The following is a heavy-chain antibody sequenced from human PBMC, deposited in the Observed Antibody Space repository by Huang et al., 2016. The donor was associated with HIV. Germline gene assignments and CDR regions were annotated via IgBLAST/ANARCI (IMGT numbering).Heavy chain of an antibody. CDR1: GGSFSGNS. CDR3: ARMFKYDSGGYWGNDAFDI. D-gene: IGHD3-22*01. CDR2: ISDSGST. Sequence: QVQLQQWGAELLKPSETLSLTCAVSGGSFSGNSGTWIRKPPGRGLEGIGEISDSGSTTDNPARKSRVTISGDTSQSQFSLKLNPVTAADTAIYYCARMFKYDSGGYWGNDAFDIWGQGTMVTVSS. V-gene: IGHV4-34*02. J-gene: IGHJ3*02.